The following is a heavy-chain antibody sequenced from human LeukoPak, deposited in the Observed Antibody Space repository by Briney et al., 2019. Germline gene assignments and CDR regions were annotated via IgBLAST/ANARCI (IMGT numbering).Heavy chain of an antibody. CDR2: ISSYT. Sequence: GGSLRLSCAASGFTFSDYYMSWIRQSPGKGLEWVSYISSYTNYADSVKGRFTISRDNAKNSLYLQMNSLRAEDTAVYYCARESWGGSHEGNAFDIWGQGRMVTVSS. CDR1: GFTFSDYY. CDR3: ARESWGGSHEGNAFDI. V-gene: IGHV3-11*05. J-gene: IGHJ3*02. D-gene: IGHD1-26*01.